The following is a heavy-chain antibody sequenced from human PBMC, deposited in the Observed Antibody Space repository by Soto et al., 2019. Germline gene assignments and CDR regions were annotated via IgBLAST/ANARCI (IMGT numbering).Heavy chain of an antibody. CDR1: GGSFSSGDYY. CDR3: ARVLIGDVPANYFYGMAV. V-gene: IGHV4-30-4*01. D-gene: IGHD4-17*01. CDR2: IYYTGGT. Sequence: QVQLQESGPGVAKPSPTLSLTCTVSGGSFSSGDYYWSWVRQPPGKGLEGLGYIYYTGGTSTNPSLKSRVSISIDTSKTQFSRKLSSVTAADTASYDWARVLIGDVPANYFYGMAVFVPGTPVTVSS. J-gene: IGHJ6*02.